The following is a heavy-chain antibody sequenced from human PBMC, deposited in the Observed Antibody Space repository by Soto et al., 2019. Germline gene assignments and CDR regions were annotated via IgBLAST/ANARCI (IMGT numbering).Heavy chain of an antibody. CDR1: GGSITSSSYY. CDR2: IYYSGST. CDR3: ARRYGDSFDF. Sequence: SETLSLTCTVSGGSITSSSYYWGWIRQPPGKGLEWIGNIYYSGSTNYNPSLKSRVTISVDTSKNQFSLKLSSVTAADTAVYYCARRYGDSFDFWGQGTLVTVSS. D-gene: IGHD4-17*01. J-gene: IGHJ4*02. V-gene: IGHV4-39*07.